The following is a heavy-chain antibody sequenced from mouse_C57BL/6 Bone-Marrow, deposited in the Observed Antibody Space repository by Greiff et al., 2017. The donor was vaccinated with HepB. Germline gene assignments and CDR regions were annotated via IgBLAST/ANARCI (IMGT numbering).Heavy chain of an antibody. D-gene: IGHD1-1*01. CDR2: ISDGGSYT. CDR1: GFTFSSYA. J-gene: IGHJ3*01. V-gene: IGHV5-4*01. CDR3: ARESALIYYYGSSTAWFAY. Sequence: EVQVVESGGGLVKPGGSLKLSCAASGFTFSSYAMSWVRQTPEKRLEWVATISDGGSYTYYPDNVKGRFTISRDNAKNNLYLQMSHLKSEDTAMYYCARESALIYYYGSSTAWFAYWGQGTLVTVSA.